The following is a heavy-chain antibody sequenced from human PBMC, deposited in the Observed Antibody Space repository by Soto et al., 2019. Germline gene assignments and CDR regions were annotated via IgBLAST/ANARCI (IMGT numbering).Heavy chain of an antibody. Sequence: GESLKISCKGSGYNFAGYWIAWVRQMPGKGLELMGIIYPSDSDTRYRPSFQGQVTISADKSISSAYLQWSSLRASDTAMYYCARGGVSTRTFDYWGQGTPVTVTS. V-gene: IGHV5-51*01. CDR2: IYPSDSDT. D-gene: IGHD3-3*01. J-gene: IGHJ4*02. CDR1: GYNFAGYW. CDR3: ARGGVSTRTFDY.